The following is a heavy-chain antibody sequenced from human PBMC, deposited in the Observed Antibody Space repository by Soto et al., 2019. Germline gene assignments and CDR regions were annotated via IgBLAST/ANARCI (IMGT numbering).Heavy chain of an antibody. CDR3: AKSQSSLYYMDV. V-gene: IGHV3-23*01. CDR1: GFIFSNYA. Sequence: EVQVLESGGGLVQPGGSLRLSCVGYGFIFSNYAMAWVRQAPGKGLEWVSGFGGSGGTYYADSVKGRYTISRDNSKNTLYLQMNSLRVEDTAVYYCAKSQSSLYYMDVWGKGTAVTVSS. J-gene: IGHJ6*03. CDR2: FGGSGGT.